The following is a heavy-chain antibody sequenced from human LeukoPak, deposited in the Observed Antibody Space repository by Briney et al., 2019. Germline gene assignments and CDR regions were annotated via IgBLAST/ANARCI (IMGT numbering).Heavy chain of an antibody. V-gene: IGHV1-2*06. Sequence: ASVKDSCKASGYTFTGYYMHWVRQAPGQGLEWMGRINPNSGGTNYAQKFQGRVTMTRDTSISTAYMELSRLRSDDTAVYYCARDQTYYYDSSGFPWGQGTLVTVSS. D-gene: IGHD3-22*01. J-gene: IGHJ4*02. CDR3: ARDQTYYYDSSGFP. CDR2: INPNSGGT. CDR1: GYTFTGYY.